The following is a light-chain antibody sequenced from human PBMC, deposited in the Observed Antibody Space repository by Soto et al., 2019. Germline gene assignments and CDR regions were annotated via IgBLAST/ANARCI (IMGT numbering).Light chain of an antibody. Sequence: DIVLTQSPGSLSLSPGERATLSCRASQSVSSSYFAWYQQKPGQAPRLLIYGASSRATGIPDRFSGSGSGTDFTLTISRLEPEDFAVYYCQQYGNSPGYTFGQGTKLEIK. CDR2: GAS. J-gene: IGKJ2*01. CDR1: QSVSSSY. V-gene: IGKV3-20*01. CDR3: QQYGNSPGYT.